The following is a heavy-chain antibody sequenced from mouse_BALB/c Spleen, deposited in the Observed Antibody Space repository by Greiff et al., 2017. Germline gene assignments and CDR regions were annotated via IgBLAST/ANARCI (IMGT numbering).Heavy chain of an antibody. CDR1: GFSLTSYG. J-gene: IGHJ2*01. CDR3: ARDYGNFLYYLDY. D-gene: IGHD2-1*01. Sequence: VKLQESGPGLVAPSQSLSITCTVSGFSLTSYGVHWVRQPPGKGLEWLGVIWAGGSTNYNSALMSRLSISKDNSKSQVFLKMNSLQTDDTAMYYCARDYGNFLYYLDYWGQGTTLTVSS. CDR2: IWAGGST. V-gene: IGHV2-9*02.